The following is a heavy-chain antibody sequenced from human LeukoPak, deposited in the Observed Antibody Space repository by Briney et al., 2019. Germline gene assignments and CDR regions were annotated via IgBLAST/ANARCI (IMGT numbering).Heavy chain of an antibody. J-gene: IGHJ4*02. CDR2: ISSSGSTI. D-gene: IGHD4-23*01. CDR1: GFTFSSYE. Sequence: GGSLRLSCAASGFTFSSYEMNWVRQAPGKGLEWVSYISSSGSTIYYADSVKGRFTISRDNAKNSLYLQMNSLRAEDTALYYCARGGSYGGYHSYWGQGTLVTVSS. CDR3: ARGGSYGGYHSY. V-gene: IGHV3-48*03.